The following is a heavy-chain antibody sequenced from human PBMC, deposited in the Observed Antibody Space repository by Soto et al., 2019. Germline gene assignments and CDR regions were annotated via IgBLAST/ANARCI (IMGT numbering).Heavy chain of an antibody. D-gene: IGHD5-12*01. CDR1: GFTFSSSV. J-gene: IGHJ6*02. CDR2: ISYDGSNK. Sequence: GGSLRLSCAASGFTFSSSVMHWVRQAPGKGLEWVAVISYDGSNKYYADSVKGRFTISRDNSKNTLYLQMNSLRAEDTAVYYCAKDSVEWLRLFYYGMDVWGQGTTVTVSS. CDR3: AKDSVEWLRLFYYGMDV. V-gene: IGHV3-30*18.